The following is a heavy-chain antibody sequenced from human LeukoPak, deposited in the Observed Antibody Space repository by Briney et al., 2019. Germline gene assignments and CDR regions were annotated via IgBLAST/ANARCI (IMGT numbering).Heavy chain of an antibody. CDR1: GYTFTRYG. J-gene: IGHJ4*02. D-gene: IGHD6-13*01. CDR3: ARWYSSSGFDY. V-gene: IGHV1-18*01. CDR2: ISPYNGDT. Sequence: ASVKVSCKASGYTFTRYGISWVRQAPGQGLQWMGWISPYNGDTNYAQKLQGRVTMTTDTSTSTAYMELRSLRSDDTAVYYCARWYSSSGFDYWGQGTLVTVSS.